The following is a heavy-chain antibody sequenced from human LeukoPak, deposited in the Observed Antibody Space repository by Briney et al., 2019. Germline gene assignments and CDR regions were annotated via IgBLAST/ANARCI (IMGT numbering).Heavy chain of an antibody. J-gene: IGHJ6*03. Sequence: ASETLSLTCTVSGGSISSYYWSWIRQPPGKGLEWIGYIYYSGSTNYNPSFKSRVTISVDTSKNQFSLKLSSVIAADTAIYYCAREGQEMAHRGYYMDVWGKGTTVTISS. CDR3: AREGQEMAHRGYYMDV. CDR1: GGSISSYY. CDR2: IYYSGST. D-gene: IGHD5-24*01. V-gene: IGHV4-59*01.